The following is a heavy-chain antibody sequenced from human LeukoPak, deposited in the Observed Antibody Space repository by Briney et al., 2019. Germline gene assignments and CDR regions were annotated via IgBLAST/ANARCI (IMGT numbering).Heavy chain of an antibody. CDR3: AKVGDRVGATGGGYFDY. D-gene: IGHD1-26*01. CDR2: IGASGEST. Sequence: GGFLRLSCAASGFTFSVAAMTWVRQAPGKGLEWVSLIGASGESTYYADSVKGRFTISRDNSKNTLYLQMNSLRAEDTAVYYCAKVGDRVGATGGGYFDYWGQGTLVTVSS. CDR1: GFTFSVAA. J-gene: IGHJ4*02. V-gene: IGHV3-23*01.